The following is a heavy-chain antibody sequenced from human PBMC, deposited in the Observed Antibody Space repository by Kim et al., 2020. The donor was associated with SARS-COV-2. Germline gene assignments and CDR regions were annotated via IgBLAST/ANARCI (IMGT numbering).Heavy chain of an antibody. CDR2: IYYSGST. D-gene: IGHD1-26*01. J-gene: IGHJ3*02. CDR1: GGSISSSSYY. CDR3: ARTSIGRGNAFDI. V-gene: IGHV4-39*01. Sequence: SETLSLTCTVSGGSISSSSYYWGWIRQPPGKGLEWIGSIYYSGSTYYNPSLKSRVTISVDTSKNQFSLKLSSVTAADTAVYYCARTSIGRGNAFDIWGQGTMVTVSS.